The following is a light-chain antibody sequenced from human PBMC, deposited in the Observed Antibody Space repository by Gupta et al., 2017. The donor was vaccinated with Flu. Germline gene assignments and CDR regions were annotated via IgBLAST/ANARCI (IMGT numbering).Light chain of an antibody. J-gene: IGKJ1*01. CDR3: QQYGSSPRT. CDR2: GAS. CDR1: QSVSSSS. Sequence: ERATLSCMASQSVSSSSLAWYQQKPGQAPRLLIYGASSRATGIPDRFSGSGSGTDFTLTISRLEPEDFALYYCQQYGSSPRTFGQGTKVEIK. V-gene: IGKV3-20*01.